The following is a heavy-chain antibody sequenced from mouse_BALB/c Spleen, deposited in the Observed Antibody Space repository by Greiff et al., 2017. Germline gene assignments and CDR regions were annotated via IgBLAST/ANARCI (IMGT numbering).Heavy chain of an antibody. J-gene: IGHJ3*01. V-gene: IGHV5-9-4*01. D-gene: IGHD2-1*01. CDR3: ARGGAYGNYGAY. CDR1: GFTFSDYY. CDR2: ISSGGSYT. Sequence: DVKLVESGGGLVKPGGSLKLSCAASGFTFSDYYMYWVRQTPEKRLEWVAEISSGGSYTYYPDTVTGRFTISRDNAKNTQYLEMSSLRSEDTAMYYCARGGAYGNYGAYWGQGTLVTVSA.